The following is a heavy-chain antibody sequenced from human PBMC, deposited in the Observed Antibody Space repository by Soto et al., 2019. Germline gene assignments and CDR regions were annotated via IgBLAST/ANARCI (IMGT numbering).Heavy chain of an antibody. J-gene: IGHJ4*02. Sequence: ASVKVSCKASGYTFTSYGISWVRQAPGQGLEWMGWISANNGNTNYAQKFQGRVTMTRNTSISTAYMELSSLRSEDTAVYYCARVPLVSYGDSPDNYWGQGTLVTVSS. V-gene: IGHV1-18*01. CDR3: ARVPLVSYGDSPDNY. CDR2: ISANNGNT. D-gene: IGHD4-17*01. CDR1: GYTFTSYG.